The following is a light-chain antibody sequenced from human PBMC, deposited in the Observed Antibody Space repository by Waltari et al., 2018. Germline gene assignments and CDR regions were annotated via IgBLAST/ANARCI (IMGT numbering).Light chain of an antibody. V-gene: IGLV2-23*02. CDR2: EVT. CDR3: CSCAGVTPYVL. Sequence: QSALTQPASVSGSPGQSITISCAGSRSDVGTYDLVSWYQQHPGKAPNLIIYEVTKPPSGVPDLFSGAKSGNTASLTSSGLQAADEDYYYGCSCAGVTPYVLFGGGTKETVL. CDR1: RSDVGTYDL. J-gene: IGLJ2*01.